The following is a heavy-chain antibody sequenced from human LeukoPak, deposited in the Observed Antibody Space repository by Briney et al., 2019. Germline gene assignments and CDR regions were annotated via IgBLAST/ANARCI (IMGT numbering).Heavy chain of an antibody. D-gene: IGHD2-2*01. CDR3: ARGGYCSSTSCPKTNYFDY. V-gene: IGHV3-48*01. J-gene: IGHJ4*02. CDR1: GFTFSSYT. Sequence: GGSLRLSCAASGFTFSSYTMDWVRQAPGKGLEWVSYISSGSSTIYYADSVKGRFTISRDNAKNSLYLQMNSLRAEDTAVYYFARGGYCSSTSCPKTNYFDYWGQGTLVTVSS. CDR2: ISSGSSTI.